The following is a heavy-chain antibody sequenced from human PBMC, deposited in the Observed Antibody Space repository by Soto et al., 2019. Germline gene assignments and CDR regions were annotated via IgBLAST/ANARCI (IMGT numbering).Heavy chain of an antibody. J-gene: IGHJ6*02. CDR2: IIPIFGTA. D-gene: IGHD1-7*01. V-gene: IGHV1-69*06. CDR1: GGTFSSYA. Sequence: GASVKVSCKASGGTFSSYAISWVRQAPGQGLEWMGGIIPIFGTANYAQKFQGRVTITADKSTSTAYMELSSLRSEDTAVYYCARPKPELRADYYYGMDVWGQGTTVTVSS. CDR3: ARPKPELRADYYYGMDV.